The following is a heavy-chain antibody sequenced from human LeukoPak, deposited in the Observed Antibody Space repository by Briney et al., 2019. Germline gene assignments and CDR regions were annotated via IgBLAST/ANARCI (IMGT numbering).Heavy chain of an antibody. V-gene: IGHV1-69*13. Sequence: ASVKVSCKASGGTFSSYDISWVRQAPGQGLEWMGGIIPIFGTANYAQKFQGRVTITADESTSTAYMELSSLRSEDTAVYYCARGPPHYYDSSGYYYGYWGQGTLVTVSS. CDR1: GGTFSSYD. CDR3: ARGPPHYYDSSGYYYGY. D-gene: IGHD3-22*01. CDR2: IIPIFGTA. J-gene: IGHJ4*02.